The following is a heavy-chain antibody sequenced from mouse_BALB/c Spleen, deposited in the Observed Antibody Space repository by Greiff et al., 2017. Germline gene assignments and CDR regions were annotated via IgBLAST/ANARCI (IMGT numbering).Heavy chain of an antibody. CDR2: INPSTGYT. CDR1: GYTFTSYW. CDR3: ARKGGGNYDY. D-gene: IGHD2-1*01. Sequence: QVHVKQSGAELAKPGASVKMSCKASGYTFTSYWMHWVKQRPGQGLEWIGYINPSTGYTEYNQKFKDKATLTADKSSSTAYMQLSSLTSEDSAVYYCARKGGGNYDYWGQGTTLTVSS. J-gene: IGHJ2*01. V-gene: IGHV1-7*01.